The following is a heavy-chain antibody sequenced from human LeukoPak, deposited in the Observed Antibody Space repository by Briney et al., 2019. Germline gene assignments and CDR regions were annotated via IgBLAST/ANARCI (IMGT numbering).Heavy chain of an antibody. D-gene: IGHD2-2*01. Sequence: ASVKVSCKVSGYTLTELSMHWVRQAPGKGLVWMGGFDPEDGETIYAQKFQGRVTMTEDTSTDTAYMELSSLRSEDTAVYYCATGTGYCSSTSCQNWFDPWGQGTLVTVSS. J-gene: IGHJ5*02. CDR2: FDPEDGET. V-gene: IGHV1-24*01. CDR3: ATGTGYCSSTSCQNWFDP. CDR1: GYTLTELS.